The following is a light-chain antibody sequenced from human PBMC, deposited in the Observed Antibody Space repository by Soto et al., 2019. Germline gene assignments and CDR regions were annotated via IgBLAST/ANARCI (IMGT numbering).Light chain of an antibody. Sequence: EIVMTQSPATLSVSPGERATLSCMASQSVGSNLAWYQQKPGQTPRLLIYGTSTRATGIPARFSGSGSGTEFTLTINSLQSEDFAVYYCQRYNNWPLAFGGGTKVDIK. V-gene: IGKV3-15*01. CDR1: QSVGSN. CDR3: QRYNNWPLA. CDR2: GTS. J-gene: IGKJ4*01.